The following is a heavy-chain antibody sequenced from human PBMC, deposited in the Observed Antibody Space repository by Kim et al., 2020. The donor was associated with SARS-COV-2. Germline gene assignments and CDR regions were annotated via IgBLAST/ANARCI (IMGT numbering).Heavy chain of an antibody. CDR1: GFTFSSYE. J-gene: IGHJ4*02. CDR3: ARGPNYSPFDY. CDR2: IIGSGTTI. V-gene: IGHV3-48*03. D-gene: IGHD4-4*01. Sequence: GGSLRLSCTAPGFTFSSYEMNWVRQAPGKGLEWVSYIIGSGTTIYYADSVRGRFTISRDNDKNSLFLKMNSLRAEDTAVYYCARGPNYSPFDYWGQGTLVTVSS.